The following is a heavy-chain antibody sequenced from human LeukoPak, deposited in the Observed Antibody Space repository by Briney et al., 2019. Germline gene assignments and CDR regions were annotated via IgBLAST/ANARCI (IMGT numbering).Heavy chain of an antibody. CDR1: GYTFTGYY. CDR3: ARQYSSGWYCDF. J-gene: IGHJ4*02. D-gene: IGHD6-19*01. CDR2: INPKSADT. Sequence: GASVKVSCKASGYTFTGYYIHWVRLAPGQGLEWMGWINPKSADTNYAQKFQGRVTMTRDTSISTAYMEVSRLTSDDTAVYYCARQYSSGWYCDFWGQGTLVTVSS. V-gene: IGHV1-2*02.